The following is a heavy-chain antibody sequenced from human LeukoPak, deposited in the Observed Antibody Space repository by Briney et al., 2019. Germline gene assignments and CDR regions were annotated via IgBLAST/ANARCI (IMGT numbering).Heavy chain of an antibody. J-gene: IGHJ3*01. V-gene: IGHV1-24*01. CDR3: ATHTFSGVVTYAFQL. D-gene: IGHD3-3*01. CDR2: IDREDGAP. CDR1: GLTGFELN. Sequence: EASVKVSCKLSGLTGFELNMHWVRQTPGKGLEWMGGIDREDGAPTYAQKFQGRGNMNEETSTDTAYMELSSLTSEDTAVYFCATHTFSGVVTYAFQLWGRGTLVSVFS.